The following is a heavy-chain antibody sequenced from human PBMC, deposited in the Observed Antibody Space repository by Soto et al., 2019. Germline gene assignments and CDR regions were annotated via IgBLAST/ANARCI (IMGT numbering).Heavy chain of an antibody. D-gene: IGHD3-9*01. CDR2: ISYDGSNK. V-gene: IGHV3-30*18. CDR1: GFTFSSYG. CDR3: AKDDDILTGYYYYGMDV. Sequence: QVQLVESGGGVVQPGRSLRLSCAASGFTFSSYGMHWVRQAPGKGLEWVAVISYDGSNKYYADSVKGRFTISRDNSKNTLYLQMNSLRAEDTAVYYCAKDDDILTGYYYYGMDVWGQGTTVTVSS. J-gene: IGHJ6*02.